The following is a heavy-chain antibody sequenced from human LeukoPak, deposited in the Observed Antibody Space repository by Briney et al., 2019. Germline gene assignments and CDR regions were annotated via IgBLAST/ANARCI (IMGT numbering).Heavy chain of an antibody. J-gene: IGHJ3*02. D-gene: IGHD1-7*01. CDR1: GYTFTGYY. CDR3: ARETGTTASAFDI. Sequence: GASVKVSCTASGYTFTGYYMHWVRQAPGQGLEWMGWINPNSGGTNYAQKFQGRVTMTRDTSISTAYMELSRLRSDDTAVYYCARETGTTASAFDIWGQGTMVTVSS. CDR2: INPNSGGT. V-gene: IGHV1-2*02.